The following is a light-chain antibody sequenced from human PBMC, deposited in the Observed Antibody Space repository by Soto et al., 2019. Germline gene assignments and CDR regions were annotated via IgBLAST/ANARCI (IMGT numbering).Light chain of an antibody. CDR3: QQDCNLPPT. V-gene: IGKV3D-7*01. J-gene: IGKJ1*01. Sequence: PVERVTLSCRASQSVSSSYLTWYQQKPGQAPSLLIYGASTRATSIPARFSGSGSGTDFTLTISSLLPEDFAVYYCQQDCNLPPTFGQGTKVDIK. CDR2: GAS. CDR1: QSVSSSY.